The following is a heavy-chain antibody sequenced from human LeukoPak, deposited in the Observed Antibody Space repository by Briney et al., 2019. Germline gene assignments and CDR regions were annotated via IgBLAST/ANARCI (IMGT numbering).Heavy chain of an antibody. J-gene: IGHJ4*02. CDR3: ARALSPRKEYCSGGSCYRRQWFDY. CDR1: GGSISSYY. CDR2: INHSGST. Sequence: PSETLSLTCTVSGGSISSYYWSWIRQPPGKGLEWIGEINHSGSTNYNPSLKSRVTISVDTSKNQFSLKLSSVTAADTAVYYCARALSPRKEYCSGGSCYRRQWFDYWGQGTLVTVSS. V-gene: IGHV4-34*01. D-gene: IGHD2-15*01.